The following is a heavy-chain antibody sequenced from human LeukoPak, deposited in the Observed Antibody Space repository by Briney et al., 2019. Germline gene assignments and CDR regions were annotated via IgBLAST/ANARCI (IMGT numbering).Heavy chain of an antibody. CDR2: INPRGGST. J-gene: IGHJ4*02. D-gene: IGHD4-23*01. V-gene: IGHV1-46*01. Sequence: ASVKVSCKTSGYTFTDYYMQWVRQAPGQGLEWMGTINPRGGSTRHAQKFQGRVTMTRDTSTSTLYMELSSLTSEDTAVYYCARKFGGNGYYFDYWGQGTLVTVSS. CDR3: ARKFGGNGYYFDY. CDR1: GYTFTDYY.